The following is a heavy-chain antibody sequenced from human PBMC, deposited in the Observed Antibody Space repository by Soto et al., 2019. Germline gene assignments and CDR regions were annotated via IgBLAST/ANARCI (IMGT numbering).Heavy chain of an antibody. V-gene: IGHV4-31*03. Sequence: QVQLQESGPGLVKPSQTLSLTCTVSGGSISSGGYYWSWMRQHPGKGLDWMGYIYYSGSTYYNPSLKSRVTISVDTSKNQFSLKLSSVTAADTAVYYCASGRDTAMVPTPYYYYGMDVWGQGTTVTVSS. CDR2: IYYSGST. D-gene: IGHD5-18*01. CDR3: ASGRDTAMVPTPYYYYGMDV. CDR1: GGSISSGGYY. J-gene: IGHJ6*02.